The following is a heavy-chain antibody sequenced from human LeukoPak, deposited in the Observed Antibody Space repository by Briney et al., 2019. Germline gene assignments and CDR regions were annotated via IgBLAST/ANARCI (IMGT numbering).Heavy chain of an antibody. CDR2: FDPEDGET. Sequence: GASVTVSCKVSGYTLTELSMHWVRQAPGKGLEWMGGFDPEDGETIYAQKFQGRVTMTEDTSTDTAYMELSSLGSEDTAVYYCATGRFSGSYYGRFAYWGQGTLVTVSS. CDR3: ATGRFSGSYYGRFAY. J-gene: IGHJ4*02. CDR1: GYTLTELS. D-gene: IGHD1-26*01. V-gene: IGHV1-24*01.